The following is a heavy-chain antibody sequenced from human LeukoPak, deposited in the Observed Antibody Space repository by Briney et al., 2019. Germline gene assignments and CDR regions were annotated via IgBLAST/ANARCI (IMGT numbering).Heavy chain of an antibody. V-gene: IGHV4-34*01. J-gene: IGHJ6*02. Sequence: PSETLSLTCAVYGGSFSGYYWSWIRQPPGKGLEWIGEINHSGSTNYNPSLKSRVTISVDTPKNQFSLKLSSVTAADTAVYYCARVKYYGSGSYSYYYGMDVWGQGTTVTVSS. CDR2: INHSGST. D-gene: IGHD3-10*01. CDR1: GGSFSGYY. CDR3: ARVKYYGSGSYSYYYGMDV.